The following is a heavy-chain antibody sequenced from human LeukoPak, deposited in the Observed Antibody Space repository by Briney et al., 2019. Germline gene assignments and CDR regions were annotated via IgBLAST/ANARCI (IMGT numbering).Heavy chain of an antibody. Sequence: GGSLRLSCAASGFAFSSYEMNWVRQAPGKGLEWVSYISSSGSTIYYADSVKGRFTISRDNAKNSLYLQMNSLRAEDTAVYYCARDCGGGSCYGPYDASDIWGQGTMVTVSS. CDR2: ISSSGSTI. D-gene: IGHD2-15*01. CDR1: GFAFSSYE. V-gene: IGHV3-48*03. J-gene: IGHJ3*02. CDR3: ARDCGGGSCYGPYDASDI.